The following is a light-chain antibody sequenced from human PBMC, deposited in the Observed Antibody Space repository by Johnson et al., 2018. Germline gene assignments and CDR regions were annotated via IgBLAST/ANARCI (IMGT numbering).Light chain of an antibody. CDR2: ENN. V-gene: IGLV1-51*02. CDR1: SSNIGNNY. J-gene: IGLJ1*01. CDR3: GTWDSSLSAGIV. Sequence: QSVLTQPPSVSAAPGQKVTISCSGSSSNIGNNYVSWYQQLPGTAPKLLIYENNKRPSGIPDRFSGSKSGTSATLGITGLQTGAEADYYCGTWDSSLSAGIVCGTGTKVTVL.